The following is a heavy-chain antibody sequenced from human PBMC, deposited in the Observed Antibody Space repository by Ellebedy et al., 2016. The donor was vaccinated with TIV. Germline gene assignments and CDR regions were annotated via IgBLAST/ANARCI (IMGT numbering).Heavy chain of an antibody. Sequence: GESLKISCAASGFTFSSYAMSWVRQAPGKGLEWDSAISGSGNNTYYADSVRGRFTISRDNSKNTLYLQVNSLRAEDTAVYYCVKKRGDYWGPGTLVSVSS. J-gene: IGHJ4*02. CDR3: VKKRGDY. CDR2: ISGSGNNT. D-gene: IGHD3-10*01. V-gene: IGHV3-23*01. CDR1: GFTFSSYA.